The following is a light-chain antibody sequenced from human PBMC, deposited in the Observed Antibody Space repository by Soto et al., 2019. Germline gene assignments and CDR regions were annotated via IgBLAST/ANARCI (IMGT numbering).Light chain of an antibody. CDR2: GTS. CDR1: QSVRSSY. J-gene: IGKJ3*01. CDR3: QQYGNSPRFT. V-gene: IGKV3-20*01. Sequence: EIVLTQSPGTLSLSPGERATLACRASQSVRSSYLAWYQQKPGQAPRLLLYGTSTRATGIPDRFSGSGSGTDFTLTISSLEPEDFAVYYCQQYGNSPRFTFGPGTKVDIK.